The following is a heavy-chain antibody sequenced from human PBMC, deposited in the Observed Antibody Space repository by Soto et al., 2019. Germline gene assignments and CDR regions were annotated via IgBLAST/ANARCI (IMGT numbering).Heavy chain of an antibody. CDR3: ASLPDYYDSSGYYGFDY. D-gene: IGHD3-22*01. Sequence: LSLTCTVSGGFINNGGYYWSWIRQHPGKGLEWIGYISYSGSTNYNPSLKSRVTISVDTSKNQFSLKLSSVTAADTAVYYCASLPDYYDSSGYYGFDYWGQGTLVTVSS. CDR2: ISYSGST. J-gene: IGHJ4*02. CDR1: GGFINNGGYY. V-gene: IGHV4-31*03.